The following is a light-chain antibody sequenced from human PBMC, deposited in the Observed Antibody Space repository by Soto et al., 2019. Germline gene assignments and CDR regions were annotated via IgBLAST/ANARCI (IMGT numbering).Light chain of an antibody. CDR2: GTF. J-gene: IGKJ3*01. CDR1: QSVSSSY. Sequence: EIVLTQSPGTLSLSPGETATLSCRASQSVSSSYLAWYQQKPGQPPRLLIYGTFSRATGIPDRFSASGSGTDSTPTASSLAPKVFAVYYCQQDGGSRASTFGPGTKFYLK. V-gene: IGKV3-20*01. CDR3: QQDGGSRAST.